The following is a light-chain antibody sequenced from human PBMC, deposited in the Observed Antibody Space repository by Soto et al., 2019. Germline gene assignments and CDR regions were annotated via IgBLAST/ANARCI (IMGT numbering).Light chain of an antibody. J-gene: IGLJ1*01. Sequence: QSALTQPASVSGSPGQSITISCTGNSSDVGGYNYVSWYQQHPGKAPKLMIYEVSNRPSGVSNRFSGSKSGNTASLTISGLQAEEEADYYCSSYTSSSTYVFGTGTKVTVL. V-gene: IGLV2-14*01. CDR1: SSDVGGYNY. CDR2: EVS. CDR3: SSYTSSSTYV.